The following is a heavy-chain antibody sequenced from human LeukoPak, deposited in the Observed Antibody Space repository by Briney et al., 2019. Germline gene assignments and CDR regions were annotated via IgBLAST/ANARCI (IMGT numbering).Heavy chain of an antibody. Sequence: GRSLRLSCAASGFTFSNYAMHWVRQAPHKGLEWVAVISYDGSTKYYADSVKGRFTIPRDNSKNTLSLHMASLTVEDTAMYYCARDHSGYDYWFDYWGQGTLVTVSS. V-gene: IGHV3-30-3*01. CDR2: ISYDGSTK. CDR1: GFTFSNYA. CDR3: ARDHSGYDYWFDY. D-gene: IGHD5-12*01. J-gene: IGHJ4*02.